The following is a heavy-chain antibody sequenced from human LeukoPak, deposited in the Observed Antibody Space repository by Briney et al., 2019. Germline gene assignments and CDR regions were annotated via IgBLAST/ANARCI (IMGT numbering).Heavy chain of an antibody. CDR2: INPSGGST. D-gene: IGHD6-13*01. CDR3: ARIPSLIAAAGTGFDY. V-gene: IGHV1-46*01. J-gene: IGHJ4*02. Sequence: GASVKVSCKASGYTFTSYYMHWVRQAPGQGLEWMGIINPSGGSTSYAQKFQGRVTMTRDTSTSTVYMELSRLRSDDTAVYYCARIPSLIAAAGTGFDYWGQGTLVTVSS. CDR1: GYTFTSYY.